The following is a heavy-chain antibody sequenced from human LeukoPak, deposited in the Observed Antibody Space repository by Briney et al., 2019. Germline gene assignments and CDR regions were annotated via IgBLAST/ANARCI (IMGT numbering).Heavy chain of an antibody. V-gene: IGHV4-59*01. J-gene: IGHJ5*02. CDR2: IYYSGST. Sequence: SETLSLTCTVSGGSISSYYWSWIRQPPGKGLEWIGYIYYSGSTNYSPSLKSRVTISVDTSKNQFSLKLSSVTAADTAVYYCARDYGDYGWFDPWGQGTLVTVSS. CDR1: GGSISSYY. D-gene: IGHD4-17*01. CDR3: ARDYGDYGWFDP.